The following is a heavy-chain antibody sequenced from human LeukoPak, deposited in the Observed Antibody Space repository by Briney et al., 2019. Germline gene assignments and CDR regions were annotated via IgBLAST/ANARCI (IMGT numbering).Heavy chain of an antibody. CDR2: ISGNGGST. CDR1: GFTLSSYA. Sequence: GGSLRLSCTVSGFTLSSYAMSWVRQAPGKGLEWVSTISGNGGSTYYADSVKGRFTISRDNSKNTVSLQMNSLRGEDTAVYHCAKYLGYCSGGSCYSTPFDFWGQGTLVTVSS. CDR3: AKYLGYCSGGSCYSTPFDF. J-gene: IGHJ4*02. D-gene: IGHD2-15*01. V-gene: IGHV3-23*01.